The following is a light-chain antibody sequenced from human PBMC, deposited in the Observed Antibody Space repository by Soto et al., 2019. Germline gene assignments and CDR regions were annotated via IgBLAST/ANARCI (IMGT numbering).Light chain of an antibody. J-gene: IGLJ1*01. V-gene: IGLV2-14*03. Sequence: QSALTQPASVSGSPGQSITISCTGTSSDVCGYNYVSWYQHHPGKAPKLIIYDVSNRPSGVSIRFSGSKSDNTASLTISGLQPEDEAYYHCSSYTTSNTRQIVFGTGTKSPS. CDR2: DVS. CDR3: SSYTTSNTRQIV. CDR1: SSDVCGYNY.